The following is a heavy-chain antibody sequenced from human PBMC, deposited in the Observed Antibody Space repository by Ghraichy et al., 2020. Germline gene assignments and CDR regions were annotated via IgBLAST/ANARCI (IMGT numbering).Heavy chain of an antibody. J-gene: IGHJ6*03. CDR3: ARVTHYYYYMDV. CDR1: GGSISSGSYY. V-gene: IGHV4-61*02. Sequence: LSLTCTVSGGSISSGSYYWSWIRQPAGKGLEWIGRIYTSGSTNYNPSLKSRVTISVDTSKNQFSLKLSSVTAADTAVYYCARVTHYYYYMDVWGKGTTVTVSS. CDR2: IYTSGST. D-gene: IGHD2-15*01.